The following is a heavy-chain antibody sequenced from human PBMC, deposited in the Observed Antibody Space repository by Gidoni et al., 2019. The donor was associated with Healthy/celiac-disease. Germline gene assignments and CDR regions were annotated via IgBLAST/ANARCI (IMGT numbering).Heavy chain of an antibody. V-gene: IGHV3-23*01. D-gene: IGHD6-6*01. Sequence: TISRDNSKNTLYLQMNSLRAEDTAVYYCAKAHFKALLARPIDYWGQGTLVTVSS. J-gene: IGHJ4*02. CDR3: AKAHFKALLARPIDY.